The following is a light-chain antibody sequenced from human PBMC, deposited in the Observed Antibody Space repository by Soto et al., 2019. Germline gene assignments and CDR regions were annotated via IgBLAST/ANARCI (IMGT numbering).Light chain of an antibody. CDR1: QAISNW. Sequence: DIQMTQSPSTLSASIGDTVTVACRASQAISNWLAWYQQKPGKAPKLLIFHASSVESGVPSRFSGSGSGTEFTLTISSLQPEDFATYYCQQSYSTPITFGQGTRLEIK. J-gene: IGKJ5*01. CDR3: QQSYSTPIT. CDR2: HAS. V-gene: IGKV1-5*01.